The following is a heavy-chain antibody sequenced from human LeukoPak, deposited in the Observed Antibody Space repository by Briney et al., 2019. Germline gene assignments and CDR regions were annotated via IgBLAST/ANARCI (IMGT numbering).Heavy chain of an antibody. V-gene: IGHV3-74*01. D-gene: IGHD6-13*01. CDR3: ARRADIAAAGTDYYYGMDV. Sequence: GGSLRLSCAASGFTFSSYWMHWVRQAPGKGLVWVSRINSDGSSTSYADSVKGRFTISRDNAKNTLYLQMNSLRAEDTAVYYCARRADIAAAGTDYYYGMDVWGQGTTVTVSS. CDR2: INSDGSST. J-gene: IGHJ6*02. CDR1: GFTFSSYW.